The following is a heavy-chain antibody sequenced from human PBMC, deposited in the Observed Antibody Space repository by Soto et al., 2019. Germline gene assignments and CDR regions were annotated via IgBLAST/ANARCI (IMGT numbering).Heavy chain of an antibody. Sequence: PGESQKISWNGAGYSFTSYWIGWVRQMTGTVLSWILIIYPADSDTRYSPSFQCQATISADKSISTAYLQWSSLKASDTAMYYCARHGAGSGSLGAFDIWGQGTRVTVS. CDR1: GYSFTSYW. V-gene: IGHV5-51*01. D-gene: IGHD6-19*01. J-gene: IGHJ3*02. CDR3: ARHGAGSGSLGAFDI. CDR2: IYPADSDT.